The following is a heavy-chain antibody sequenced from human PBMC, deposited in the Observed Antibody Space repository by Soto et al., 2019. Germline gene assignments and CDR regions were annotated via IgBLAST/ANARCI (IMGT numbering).Heavy chain of an antibody. Sequence: GGYLRLSCAASGFTFSSYAMHWVRQAPGKGLEYVSGISSNGGSTYYANSVKGRFTISRDNSKNTLYLQMGSLRAEDMAVYYCARGWQSLGSSRYDWGQGTLVTVSS. CDR1: GFTFSSYA. J-gene: IGHJ4*02. V-gene: IGHV3-64*01. CDR2: ISSNGGST. CDR3: ARGWQSLGSSRYD. D-gene: IGHD6-13*01.